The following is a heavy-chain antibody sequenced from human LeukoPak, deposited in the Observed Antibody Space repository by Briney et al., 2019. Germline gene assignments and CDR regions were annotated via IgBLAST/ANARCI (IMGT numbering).Heavy chain of an antibody. D-gene: IGHD3-10*01. V-gene: IGHV3-7*01. J-gene: IGHJ4*02. Sequence: GGSLRLSCEASGFAFSSYQMNWVRQAPGKGLEWVANIKQDGSEKYYVDSVKGRFTISRDNAKNSLYLQMNSLRAEDTAVYYCARVWLGSGSYYTDWGQGTLVTVSS. CDR2: IKQDGSEK. CDR1: GFAFSSYQ. CDR3: ARVWLGSGSYYTD.